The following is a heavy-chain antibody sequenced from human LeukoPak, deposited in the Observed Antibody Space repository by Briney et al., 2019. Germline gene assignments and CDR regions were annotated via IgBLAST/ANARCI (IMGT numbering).Heavy chain of an antibody. V-gene: IGHV3-49*04. CDR2: IRRKTYGGTT. D-gene: IGHD1-26*01. CDR3: TRDSFYSGRYSRFDS. J-gene: IGHJ4*02. CDR1: SFIFDYYA. Sequence: SLTLLCRAWSFIFDYYAMMCVPHSRGEAGVGLVFIRRKTYGGTTEYAASVKGRFAISRDDSTGIAYLQMNRLTIEDTAVYYCTRDSFYSGRYSRFDSWGQGTLVTVSS.